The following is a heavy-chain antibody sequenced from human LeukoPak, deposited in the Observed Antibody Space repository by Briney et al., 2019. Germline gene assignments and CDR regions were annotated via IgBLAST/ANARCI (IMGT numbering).Heavy chain of an antibody. D-gene: IGHD6-6*01. J-gene: IGHJ3*02. Sequence: PGGSLRLSCAASGFTFSSYAMNWVRQAPGKGLEWVSAISGSGGSTYYADSVKGRFTISRDNSKNTLYLQINSLRAEDTAVYYCAKEYSSSSATTRALDIWGQGTMVTVSS. CDR3: AKEYSSSSATTRALDI. CDR1: GFTFSSYA. CDR2: ISGSGGST. V-gene: IGHV3-23*01.